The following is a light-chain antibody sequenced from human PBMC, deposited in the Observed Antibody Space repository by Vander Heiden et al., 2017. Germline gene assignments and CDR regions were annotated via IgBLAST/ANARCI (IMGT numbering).Light chain of an antibody. CDR1: SSDVGGYNY. CDR2: EVS. CDR3: SSYTSSSVV. V-gene: IGLV2-14*01. Sequence: QSALTQPASVPWSPGQSITISCTGTSSDVGGYNYVSWYQQHPGKAPKLMIYEVSNRPSGVSNRFSGSKSGNTASLTISGLQAEDEADYYCSSYTSSSVVFGGGTKLTVL. J-gene: IGLJ2*01.